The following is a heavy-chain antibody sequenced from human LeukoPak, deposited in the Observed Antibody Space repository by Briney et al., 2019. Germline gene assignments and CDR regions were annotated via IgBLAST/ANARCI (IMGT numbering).Heavy chain of an antibody. CDR1: GFIFSNYY. Sequence: PGGSLRLSCAASGFIFSNYYMHWVRQPPGKGLVWVSHINSDGSDINYADSVKGRFTISGDNAKNTLYLQMNSLRVEDTALYYCGRGKSPAAVDDWGQGTLVTVPS. V-gene: IGHV3-74*01. J-gene: IGHJ4*02. D-gene: IGHD2-2*01. CDR2: INSDGSDI. CDR3: GRGKSPAAVDD.